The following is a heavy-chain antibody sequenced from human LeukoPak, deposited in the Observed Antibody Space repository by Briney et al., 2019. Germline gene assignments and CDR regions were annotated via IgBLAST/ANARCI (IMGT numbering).Heavy chain of an antibody. V-gene: IGHV4-39*01. CDR3: ARHRPKEYFDWFGRLNWFDP. D-gene: IGHD3-9*01. Sequence: NPSQTLSLTCTVSGGSISSGSYYWSWIRQPPGKGLEWIGEINHSGSTNYNPSLKSRVTISVDTSKNQFSLKLSSVTAADTAVYYCARHRPKEYFDWFGRLNWFDPWGQGTLVTVSS. CDR2: INHSGST. CDR1: GGSISSGSYY. J-gene: IGHJ5*02.